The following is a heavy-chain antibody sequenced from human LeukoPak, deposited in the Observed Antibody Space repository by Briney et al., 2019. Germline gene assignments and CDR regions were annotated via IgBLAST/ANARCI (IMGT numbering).Heavy chain of an antibody. CDR1: GYTFTSYD. J-gene: IGHJ4*02. CDR3: ARGQYSGSADFDY. V-gene: IGHV1-8*03. Sequence: ASVKVSCKTSGYTFTSYDINWVRQATGQGLEWMGWMNPNSGNTGYARKFQGRVTITADESTSTAYMELSSLRSEDTAVYYCARGQYSGSADFDYWGQGTLVTVSS. CDR2: MNPNSGNT. D-gene: IGHD1-26*01.